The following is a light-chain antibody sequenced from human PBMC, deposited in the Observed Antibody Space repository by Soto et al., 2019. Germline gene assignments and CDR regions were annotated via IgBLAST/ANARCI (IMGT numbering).Light chain of an antibody. V-gene: IGLV2-14*01. Sequence: QSALTQPASVSGSPGQSITISCTGTSSDIGSYNYVSWYQLHPGKAPKLMIYEVTNRPSGVSDRFSGSKSDDTASLTISGLQAEDEADYYCSSYTRSSLYVFGTGTKVTVL. CDR2: EVT. CDR1: SSDIGSYNY. CDR3: SSYTRSSLYV. J-gene: IGLJ1*01.